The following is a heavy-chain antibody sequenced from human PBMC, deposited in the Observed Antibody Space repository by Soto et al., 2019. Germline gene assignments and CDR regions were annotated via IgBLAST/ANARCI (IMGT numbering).Heavy chain of an antibody. D-gene: IGHD5-12*01. CDR3: ARVNRRGYSGYYFDD. J-gene: IGHJ4*02. CDR2: IYYSGST. V-gene: IGHV4-59*01. CDR1: GGSISSYY. Sequence: SETLSLTCTVSGGSISSYYWSWIRQPPGKGLEWIGYIYYSGSTNYNPSLKSRVTISVDTSKNQFSLKLSSVTAADTAVYYCARVNRRGYSGYYFDDWGQGTLVTVDS.